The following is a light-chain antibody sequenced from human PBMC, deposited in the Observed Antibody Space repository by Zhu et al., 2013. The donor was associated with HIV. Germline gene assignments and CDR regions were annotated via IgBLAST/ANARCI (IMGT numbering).Light chain of an antibody. CDR3: QQYKSYS. J-gene: IGKJ2*01. CDR1: QSISSS. Sequence: DIQMTQSPSSLSASVGDRVTITCRASQSISSSLNWYQQQPRKAPKLLIYAASSLQSGVPSRFSGSGFGTEFTLTINDLQPEDLGTYYCQQYKSYSFGRGDQGGVQ. CDR2: AAS. V-gene: IGKV1-39*01.